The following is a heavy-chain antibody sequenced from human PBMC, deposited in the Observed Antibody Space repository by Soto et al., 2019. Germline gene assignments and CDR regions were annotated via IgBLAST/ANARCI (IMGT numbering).Heavy chain of an antibody. J-gene: IGHJ6*02. CDR1: GYTFTSYY. D-gene: IGHD4-17*01. CDR3: AREQLPDYGDYGGGMDV. V-gene: IGHV1-46*01. Sequence: ASVKVSCKASGYTFTSYYMHWVRQAPGQGLEWMGIINPSGGSTSYAQKFQGRVTMTRDTSTSTVYMELSSLRSEDTAVYYCAREQLPDYGDYGGGMDVWGQGTTVTVSS. CDR2: INPSGGST.